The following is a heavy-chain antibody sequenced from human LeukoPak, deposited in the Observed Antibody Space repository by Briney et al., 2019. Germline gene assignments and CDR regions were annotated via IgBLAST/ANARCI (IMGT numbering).Heavy chain of an antibody. CDR1: GFNCSGYG. CDR2: IWYDGKNK. Sequence: GGSLRLSCAASGFNCSGYGIHWVRQVPGKGLDWLAVIWYDGKNKNYADSVKGRFTISRDTSKNTVYLQMNSLRAEDTAVYYCARVSESGNSDYWGQGTLVTVSS. V-gene: IGHV3-33*01. D-gene: IGHD4-23*01. CDR3: ARVSESGNSDY. J-gene: IGHJ4*02.